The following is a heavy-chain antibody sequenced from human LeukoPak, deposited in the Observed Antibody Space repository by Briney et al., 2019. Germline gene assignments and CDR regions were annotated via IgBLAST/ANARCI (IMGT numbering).Heavy chain of an antibody. CDR1: GFTASSNY. J-gene: IGHJ4*02. CDR3: AKDTPYCSGGSCYETFDY. CDR2: ISGSGGST. V-gene: IGHV3-23*01. Sequence: GGSLRLSCAASGFTASSNYMTWVRQAPGKGLEWVSAISGSGGSTYYADSVKGRFTISRDNSKNTLYLQMNSLRAEDTAVYYCAKDTPYCSGGSCYETFDYWGQGTLVTFSS. D-gene: IGHD2-15*01.